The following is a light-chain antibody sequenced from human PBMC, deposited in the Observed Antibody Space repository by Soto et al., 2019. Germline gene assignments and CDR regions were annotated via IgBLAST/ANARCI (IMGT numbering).Light chain of an antibody. J-gene: IGKJ1*01. CDR1: QSVSSN. CDR2: SAS. V-gene: IGKV3-15*01. CDR3: QQYNNWPLWT. Sequence: EIVMTQSPVTLSVSPGERATLSCRASQSVSSNLAWYQQRPGQAPRLLMYSASARATGIPARFSGSGSGTDFTLTISSLQSEDFAIYYCQQYNNWPLWTFGQGTKVEIK.